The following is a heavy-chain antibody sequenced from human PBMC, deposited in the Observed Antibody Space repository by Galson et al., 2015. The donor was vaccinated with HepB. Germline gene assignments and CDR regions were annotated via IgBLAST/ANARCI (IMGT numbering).Heavy chain of an antibody. CDR3: VGEFDY. Sequence: SLRLSCAASGFTFSNYAMSWVRQAPGKGLEWVSAISGIGATSYYADSVKGRFTISRDNSKNTLYLQMKSLRAEDTALYYCVGEFDYWGRGTLVTVSS. V-gene: IGHV3-23*01. J-gene: IGHJ4*02. CDR2: ISGIGATS. CDR1: GFTFSNYA.